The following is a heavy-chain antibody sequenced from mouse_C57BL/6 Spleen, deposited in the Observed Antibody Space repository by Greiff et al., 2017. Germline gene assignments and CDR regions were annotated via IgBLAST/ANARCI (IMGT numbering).Heavy chain of an antibody. J-gene: IGHJ2*01. CDR3: ARRSNSYFDY. V-gene: IGHV5-12*01. CDR1: GFTFSDYY. Sequence: EVHLVESGGGLVQPGGSLKLSCAASGFTFSDYYMYWVRQTPEKRLEWVAYISNGGGSTYYPDTVKGRFTISRDNAKNTLYLQMSRLKSEDTAMYYCARRSNSYFDYWGQGTTLTVSS. CDR2: ISNGGGST. D-gene: IGHD2-5*01.